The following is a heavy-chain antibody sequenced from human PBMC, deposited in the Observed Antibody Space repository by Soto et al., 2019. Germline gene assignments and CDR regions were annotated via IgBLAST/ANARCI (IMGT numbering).Heavy chain of an antibody. CDR1: GFTFSNYA. V-gene: IGHV3-30*18. CDR2: TSYDGNNE. D-gene: IGHD1-1*01. J-gene: IGHJ4*02. Sequence: GGSLRLSCAASGFTFSNYAMHWVRQAPGKGLEWVALTSYDGNNEYYTDSVKGRFTISRDNSKNTLFLQMNSPRPEDTAVYYCAKDKGVFNWATSYFDYWGQGALVTV. CDR3: AKDKGVFNWATSYFDY.